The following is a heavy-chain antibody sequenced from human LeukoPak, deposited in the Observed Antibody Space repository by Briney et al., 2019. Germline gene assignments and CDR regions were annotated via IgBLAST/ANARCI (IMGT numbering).Heavy chain of an antibody. V-gene: IGHV3-33*01. D-gene: IGHD1-14*01. J-gene: IGHJ3*02. CDR3: ATDPDDGFDI. CDR1: GFTFSNYG. Sequence: GGSLRLSCAASGFTFSNYGMHWVRQVPGKGLEWVAAIWFDGIKKYYADSVKGRLTISRDNSKNTLYLQMNSLRAEDTAVYYCATDPDDGFDIWGQGTMVIVSS. CDR2: IWFDGIKK.